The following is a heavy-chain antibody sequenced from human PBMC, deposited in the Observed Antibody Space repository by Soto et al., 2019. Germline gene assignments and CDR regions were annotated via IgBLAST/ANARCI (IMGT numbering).Heavy chain of an antibody. CDR3: ARGQGGY. Sequence: GGSLRLSCAAPGFTFSSYWMSWVRQAPGKGLEWVANIKQDGSEKYYVDSVKGRFTISRDNAKNSLYLQMNSLRAEDTAVYYCARGQGGYWGQGTLVTVSS. CDR2: IKQDGSEK. V-gene: IGHV3-7*05. D-gene: IGHD2-15*01. J-gene: IGHJ4*02. CDR1: GFTFSSYW.